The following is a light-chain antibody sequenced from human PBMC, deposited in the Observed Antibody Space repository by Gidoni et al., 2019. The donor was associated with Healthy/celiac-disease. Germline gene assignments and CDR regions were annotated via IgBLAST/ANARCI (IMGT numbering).Light chain of an antibody. V-gene: IGKV4-1*01. CDR1: QSVLYSSNNKNY. J-gene: IGKJ2*01. CDR2: CAS. CDR3: QQDYSTPPS. Sequence: DIVMTQSPDSLAVPLGERATINCKSSQSVLYSSNNKNYLAWYQQKPGQPPKLLIYCASTRESGVPDRFSGSGSGTDFTLTISSLQAEDVAVYYCQQDYSTPPSFGQGTKLEIK.